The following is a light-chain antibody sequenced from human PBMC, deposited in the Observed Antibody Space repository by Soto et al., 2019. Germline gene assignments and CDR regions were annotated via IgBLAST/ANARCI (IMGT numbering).Light chain of an antibody. CDR3: SSYTSSTTFPGG. V-gene: IGLV2-14*01. Sequence: QSVLTQPASVSGSPGQSITISCTGASSDVGGYNYVSWYQHHPGKAPKLMIYEVTTRPSGISNRFSGSKSGNTASLTISGLQAENEADYYCSSYTSSTTFPGGFGTGTKVTVL. J-gene: IGLJ1*01. CDR2: EVT. CDR1: SSDVGGYNY.